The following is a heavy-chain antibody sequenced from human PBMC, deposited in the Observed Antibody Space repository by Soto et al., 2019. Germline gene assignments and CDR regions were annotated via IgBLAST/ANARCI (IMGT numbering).Heavy chain of an antibody. Sequence: ASVKVSFKASGYTFTYYHVHWVRQAPGQGLEWMGIINPYGGDTTYAQKFQGRVTMTRDTSTSTVYMELSSLRSEDTALYYCARAPYTSSLLFYLDYWGQGALDTVSS. V-gene: IGHV1-46*01. CDR2: INPYGGDT. J-gene: IGHJ4*01. D-gene: IGHD2-15*01. CDR1: GYTFTYYH. CDR3: ARAPYTSSLLFYLDY.